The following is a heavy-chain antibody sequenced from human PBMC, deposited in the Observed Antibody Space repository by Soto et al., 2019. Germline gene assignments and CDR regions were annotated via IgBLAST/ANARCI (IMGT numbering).Heavy chain of an antibody. D-gene: IGHD6-13*01. J-gene: IGHJ6*02. Sequence: PSETLSLTCAVYGGSCSGYYWSWIRQPPGKGLEWIGEINHSGSTNYNPSLKSRVTISVDTSKNQFSLNMSSVTAADTAVYYCAGGRGRQQLVMSYYYGMDVWGQGTTVTVSS. CDR2: INHSGST. V-gene: IGHV4-34*01. CDR1: GGSCSGYY. CDR3: AGGRGRQQLVMSYYYGMDV.